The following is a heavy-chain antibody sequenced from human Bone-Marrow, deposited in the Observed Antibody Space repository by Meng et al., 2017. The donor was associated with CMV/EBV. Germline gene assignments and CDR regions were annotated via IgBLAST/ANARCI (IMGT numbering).Heavy chain of an antibody. Sequence: SVKVSCKVSEGTPRGYTITWVRQAPGQGLEWMGRIIPVLRLTDYAQKFQGRVKLTADTFTRTAYMELRSLRPEDTAVYFCARDAPGAFSFQDYWGQGTLVTVSS. D-gene: IGHD3-16*01. J-gene: IGHJ4*02. CDR2: IIPVLRLT. V-gene: IGHV1-69*04. CDR1: EGTPRGYT. CDR3: ARDAPGAFSFQDY.